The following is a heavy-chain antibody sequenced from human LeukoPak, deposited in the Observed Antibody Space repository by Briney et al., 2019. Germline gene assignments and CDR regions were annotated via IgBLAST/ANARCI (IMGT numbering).Heavy chain of an antibody. Sequence: GESLRLSCVASGITFSSYSMNWVRQAPGKGLEWVSYISSFSGTINYADSVKGRFTISRDNAKNSLYLQMNSLRAEDTAVYYCARDQGGVGYWGQGTLVTVSS. V-gene: IGHV3-48*01. CDR1: GITFSSYS. CDR2: ISSFSGTI. CDR3: ARDQGGVGY. D-gene: IGHD3-16*01. J-gene: IGHJ4*02.